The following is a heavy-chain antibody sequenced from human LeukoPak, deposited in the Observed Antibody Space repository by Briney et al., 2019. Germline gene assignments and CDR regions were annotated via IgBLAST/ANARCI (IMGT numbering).Heavy chain of an antibody. D-gene: IGHD5-12*01. CDR3: ARGSDYDHRNFDY. V-gene: IGHV4-4*07. Sequence: SETLSHTCTVSGRSISSYFWGWIRQPAGKGLEWIGRIYTSGSTNYNPSLKSRVTMSVDTSKNQFSLKLSSVPAADTAVYYCARGSDYDHRNFDYWGQGNLVIVFS. J-gene: IGHJ4*02. CDR1: GRSISSYF. CDR2: IYTSGST.